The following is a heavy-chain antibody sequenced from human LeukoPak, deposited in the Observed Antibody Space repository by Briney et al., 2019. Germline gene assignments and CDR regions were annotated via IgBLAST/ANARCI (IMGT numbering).Heavy chain of an antibody. CDR3: ARGPTISETGYFDY. Sequence: SETLSLTCAVYGGSFRSYYWSWIRHSPREGLEWIAEINHRGDTNYNPSVKSRVTISVDTSKNQFTLKVTSLTDADAAVYYCARGPTISETGYFDYWGQGTLVTVSS. CDR2: INHRGDT. CDR1: GGSFRSYY. V-gene: IGHV4-34*01. J-gene: IGHJ4*03. D-gene: IGHD3-9*01.